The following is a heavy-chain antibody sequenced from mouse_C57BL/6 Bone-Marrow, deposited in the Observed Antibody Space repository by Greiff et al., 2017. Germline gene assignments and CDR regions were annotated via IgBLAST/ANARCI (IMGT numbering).Heavy chain of an antibody. CDR1: GYTFTSYW. CDR3: ARGDYYGSSYGSWFAY. CDR2: IDPSDSET. V-gene: IGHV1-52*01. Sequence: QVQLQQPGAELVRPGSSVKLSCKASGYTFTSYWMHWVQQRPIQGLEWIGNIDPSDSETHYNQKFKDKATLTVDKSSSTAYMQLSSLTSEDSAVYYCARGDYYGSSYGSWFAYWGQGTLVTVSA. J-gene: IGHJ3*01. D-gene: IGHD1-1*01.